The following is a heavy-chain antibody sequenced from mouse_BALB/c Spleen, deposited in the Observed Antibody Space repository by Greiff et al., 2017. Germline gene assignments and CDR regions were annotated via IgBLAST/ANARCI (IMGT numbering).Heavy chain of an antibody. CDR3: ARHEGGYAMDY. CDR2: ISNGGGST. V-gene: IGHV5-12-2*01. J-gene: IGHJ4*01. Sequence: EVQRVESGGGLVQPGGSLKLSCAASGFTFSSYTMSWVRQTPEKRLEWVAYISNGGGSTYYPDTEKGRFTISRDNAKNTLYLQMSSLKSEDTAMYYCARHEGGYAMDYWGQGTSVTVSS. CDR1: GFTFSSYT.